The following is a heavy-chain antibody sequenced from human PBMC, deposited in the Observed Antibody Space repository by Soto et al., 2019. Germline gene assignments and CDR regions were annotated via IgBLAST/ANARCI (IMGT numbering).Heavy chain of an antibody. J-gene: IGHJ4*01. CDR2: ISGSGGST. CDR3: AKDLGITMLVVPIDY. Sequence: SLRLSCAASGFTFSSYAMSWVREAPGKGLEWVSAISGSGGSTYYADSVKGRFTISRDNSNNTLYLQMNSLSAEDTAVYYCAKDLGITMLVVPIDYWGQGTLVTVSS. D-gene: IGHD3-22*01. V-gene: IGHV3-23*01. CDR1: GFTFSSYA.